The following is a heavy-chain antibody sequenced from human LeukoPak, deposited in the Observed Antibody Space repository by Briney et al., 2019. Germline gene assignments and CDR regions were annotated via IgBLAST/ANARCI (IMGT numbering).Heavy chain of an antibody. CDR1: GFTFSSYA. CDR3: AKDYYYGSGDDDY. Sequence: GSLRLSCAASGFTFSSYAMHWVRQAPGKGLEWVAVISYDGSNKYYADSVKGRFTISRDNSKNTLYLQMNSLRAEDTTVYYCAKDYYYGSGDDDYWGQGTLVTVSS. D-gene: IGHD3-10*01. V-gene: IGHV3-30-3*01. J-gene: IGHJ4*02. CDR2: ISYDGSNK.